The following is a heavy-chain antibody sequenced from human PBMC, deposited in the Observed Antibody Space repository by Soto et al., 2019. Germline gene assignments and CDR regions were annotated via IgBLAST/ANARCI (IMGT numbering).Heavy chain of an antibody. Sequence: QVQLVESGGGVVQPGRSLRLSCAASGFSFNDYDMHWVRQAPGKGLEWVAGTSYDGSKKYYADSVKGRVTISRDNSKNTLYVQMSSLRDEDTAVYYCAKVATVGWHWCDSWGQGTLVTVSS. V-gene: IGHV3-30*18. CDR1: GFSFNDYD. CDR3: AKVATVGWHWCDS. J-gene: IGHJ5*01. D-gene: IGHD1-26*01. CDR2: TSYDGSKK.